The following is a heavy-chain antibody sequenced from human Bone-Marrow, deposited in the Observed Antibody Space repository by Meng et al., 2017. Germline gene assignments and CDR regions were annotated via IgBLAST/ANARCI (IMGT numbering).Heavy chain of an antibody. CDR2: INPNSGGT. V-gene: IGHV1-2*02. CDR1: GGTFSSYA. Sequence: ASVKVSCKASGGTFSSYAISWVRQAPGQGLEWMGWINPNSGGTNYAQKFQGRVTMTRDTSISTAYMELSRLRSDDTAVYYCAREGAGGYCSSTSCGFDYWGQGTLVTVSS. D-gene: IGHD2-2*01. CDR3: AREGAGGYCSSTSCGFDY. J-gene: IGHJ4*02.